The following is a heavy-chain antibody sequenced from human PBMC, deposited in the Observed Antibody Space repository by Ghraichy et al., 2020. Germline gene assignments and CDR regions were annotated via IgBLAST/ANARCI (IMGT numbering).Heavy chain of an antibody. J-gene: IGHJ4*02. D-gene: IGHD1-26*01. CDR3: AKDTSGSYLCVY. V-gene: IGHV1-2*02. Sequence: ASVKVSCKASGYTFTGYYMHWVRQAPGQGLEWMGLINPKSGGTNYAQKFQGRVTMTRDTSISTVYMELSGLRSDDTAVYYCAKDTSGSYLCVYWGQGTLVTVSS. CDR1: GYTFTGYY. CDR2: INPKSGGT.